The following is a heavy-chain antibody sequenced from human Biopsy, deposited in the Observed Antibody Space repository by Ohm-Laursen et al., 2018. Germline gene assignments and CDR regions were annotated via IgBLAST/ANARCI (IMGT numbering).Heavy chain of an antibody. D-gene: IGHD3-16*01. V-gene: IGHV4-59*08. Sequence: SETLSLTCGVSGGSISSSYWSWIRQPTGKGLEWIGNISYSGSTGYNPSLKIRVTLSADTSKNQLSLTLSSLTAADTAVYFCAKQWSYYESFTQHYRGDFDYWGQGTLVIVSS. CDR1: GGSISSSY. J-gene: IGHJ4*02. CDR3: AKQWSYYESFTQHYRGDFDY. CDR2: ISYSGST.